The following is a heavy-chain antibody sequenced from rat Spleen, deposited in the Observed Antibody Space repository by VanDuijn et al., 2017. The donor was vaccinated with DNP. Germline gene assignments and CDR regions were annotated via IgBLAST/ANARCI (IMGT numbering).Heavy chain of an antibody. Sequence: EVQLVESGGGLVQPGRSLKLSCAASGFIFSNYGMHWIRQAPTKGLEWVASISPSGGSAYYRDSVKGRFTISRDNAKSILYLQMDSLRSEDTATYYCATDLTDYWGQGVMVTVSS. CDR1: GFIFSNYG. CDR2: ISPSGGSA. V-gene: IGHV5-19*01. J-gene: IGHJ2*01. CDR3: ATDLTDY.